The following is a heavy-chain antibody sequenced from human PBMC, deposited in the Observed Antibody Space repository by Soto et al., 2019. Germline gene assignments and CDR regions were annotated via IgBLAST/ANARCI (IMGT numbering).Heavy chain of an antibody. V-gene: IGHV3-48*02. CDR1: GFTLSSYG. Sequence: PGGSLRLSCGASGFTLSSYGMSWVRQAPGKGQEWVSHISSSGSTTYYADSVKGRFTISRDNAKNSLYLQMNSLREEDTAVYYVARVIECGWRDPWGQGTLVTVPS. J-gene: IGHJ5*02. D-gene: IGHD6-19*01. CDR3: ARVIECGWRDP. CDR2: ISSSGSTT.